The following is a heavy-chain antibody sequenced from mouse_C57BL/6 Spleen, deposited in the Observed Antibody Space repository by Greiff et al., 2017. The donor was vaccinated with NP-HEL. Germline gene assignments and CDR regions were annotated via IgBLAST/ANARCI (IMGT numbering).Heavy chain of an antibody. Sequence: VMLVESGAELARPGASVKLSCKASGYTFTSYGISWVKQRTGQGLEWIGEIYPRSGNTYYNEKFKGKATLTADKSSSTAYMELRSLTSEDSAVYFCASRDTVVNYLDYWGQGTTLTVSS. J-gene: IGHJ2*01. CDR2: IYPRSGNT. D-gene: IGHD1-1*01. CDR3: ASRDTVVNYLDY. V-gene: IGHV1-81*01. CDR1: GYTFTSYG.